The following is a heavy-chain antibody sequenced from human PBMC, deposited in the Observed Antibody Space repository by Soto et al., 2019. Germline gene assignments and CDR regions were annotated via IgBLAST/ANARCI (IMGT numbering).Heavy chain of an antibody. CDR1: GINYNTYA. J-gene: IGHJ4*02. V-gene: IGHV1-3*01. CDR2: INAGNGDT. D-gene: IGHD5-12*01. Sequence: QVQLVQRGAEMKKPGASVKLSCKTSGINYNTYAIHWVRQAPGQGLEWMGWINAGNGDTRYSQNFQGRVTLTRDTSASTVYMDLDSLKSEDTGVYYCARAISGYVTWGQGTLVTVSS. CDR3: ARAISGYVT.